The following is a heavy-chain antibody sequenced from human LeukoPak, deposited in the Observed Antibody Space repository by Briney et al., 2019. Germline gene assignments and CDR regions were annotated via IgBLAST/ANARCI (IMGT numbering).Heavy chain of an antibody. CDR1: GYTFTSYD. V-gene: IGHV7-4-1*02. J-gene: IGHJ6*03. Sequence: ASVKVSCKASGYTFTSYDINWVRQATGQGLEWMGWINTNTGNPTYAQGFTGRFVFSLDTSVSTAYLQISSLKAEDTAVYYCATPRKIQLWFTSDYYYMDVWGKGTTVTVSS. CDR3: ATPRKIQLWFTSDYYYMDV. CDR2: INTNTGNP. D-gene: IGHD5-18*01.